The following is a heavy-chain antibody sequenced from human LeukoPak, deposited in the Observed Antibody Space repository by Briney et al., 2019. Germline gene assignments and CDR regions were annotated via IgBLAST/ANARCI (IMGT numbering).Heavy chain of an antibody. CDR2: ISSSSYI. J-gene: IGHJ6*02. CDR3: AKDLSTTGAPYYYYYGMDV. Sequence: AGGSLRLSCAASGFTFSSYSMNWVRQAPGKGLEWVSSISSSSYIYYADSVKGRFTISRDNAKNSLYLQMNSLRAEDTAVYYCAKDLSTTGAPYYYYYGMDVWGQGTTVTVSS. CDR1: GFTFSSYS. V-gene: IGHV3-21*01. D-gene: IGHD1-1*01.